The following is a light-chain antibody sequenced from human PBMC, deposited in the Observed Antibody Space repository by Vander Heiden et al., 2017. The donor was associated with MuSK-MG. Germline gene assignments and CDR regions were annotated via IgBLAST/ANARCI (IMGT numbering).Light chain of an antibody. CDR1: QTVLYSSNNKNY. J-gene: IGKJ4*01. CDR3: QQYDSNPLLT. CDR2: WAS. V-gene: IGKV4-1*01. Sequence: DIVMTQSPDSLAVSLGERATINCKSSQTVLYSSNNKNYLAWYQHKPGQPPKLLIYWASTREAGVPDRFSGSGYGTDFTLTISSRQAEDVAVYYCQQYDSNPLLTCGAGTKVEIK.